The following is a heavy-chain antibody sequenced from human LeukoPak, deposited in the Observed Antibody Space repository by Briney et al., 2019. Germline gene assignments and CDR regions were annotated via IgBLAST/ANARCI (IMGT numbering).Heavy chain of an antibody. CDR2: IFSDASST. J-gene: IGHJ4*02. Sequence: PRGSLRLSCAASGFTFSSYWMHWVRQAPGKGLVWVSRIFSDASSTNYADSVKGRFTISRDNAKNTLYLQMNSLRADDTAVYYCARVLPNSGRYFDYWGQGTLVTVSS. CDR1: GFTFSSYW. V-gene: IGHV3-74*01. D-gene: IGHD6-19*01. CDR3: ARVLPNSGRYFDY.